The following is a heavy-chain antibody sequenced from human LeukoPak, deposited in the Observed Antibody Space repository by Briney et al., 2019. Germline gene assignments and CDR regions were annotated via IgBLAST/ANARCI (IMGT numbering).Heavy chain of an antibody. CDR2: INTDGSNT. V-gene: IGHV3-74*01. CDR3: ASVEPDY. D-gene: IGHD1-14*01. J-gene: IGHJ4*02. CDR1: GFTFSNAW. Sequence: PGGSLRLSCAAPGFTFSNAWMSWVRQAPGKGLVWVSRINTDGSNTNYTDSVNGRFTISRDNTKNTVYLQMNSLRAEDTAVYYCASVEPDYWGQGTLVTVSA.